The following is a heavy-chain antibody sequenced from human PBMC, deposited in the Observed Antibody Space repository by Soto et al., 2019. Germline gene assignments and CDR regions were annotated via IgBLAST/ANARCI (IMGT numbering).Heavy chain of an antibody. CDR2: ISYDGSNK. J-gene: IGHJ5*02. CDR3: AKDAAERAVGSWYLNFVGWFDP. V-gene: IGHV3-30*18. D-gene: IGHD6-13*01. Sequence: PGGSLRLSCAASGFTFSSYGMHWVRQAPGKGLEWVAVISYDGSNKYYADSVKGRFTISRDNSKNTLYLQMNSLRAEDTAVYYCAKDAAERAVGSWYLNFVGWFDPWGQGTLVTVSS. CDR1: GFTFSSYG.